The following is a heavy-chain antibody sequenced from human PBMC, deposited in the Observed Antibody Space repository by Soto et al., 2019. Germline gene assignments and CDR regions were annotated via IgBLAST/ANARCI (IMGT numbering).Heavy chain of an antibody. V-gene: IGHV3-23*01. Sequence: EVQLLESGGGLVQPGRSLRLSCAAAGFTCRNYAMSWGRQAPGQGLDWVSAISGSGGTTYEADSVKGRFTIARDNSKNTLFLQTNSLRTEHAAVYYCGKFFVETGSTSGWPWSFHYWGQGNRVTVSS. D-gene: IGHD6-25*01. J-gene: IGHJ4*02. CDR3: GKFFVETGSTSGWPWSFHY. CDR1: GFTCRNYA. CDR2: ISGSGGTT.